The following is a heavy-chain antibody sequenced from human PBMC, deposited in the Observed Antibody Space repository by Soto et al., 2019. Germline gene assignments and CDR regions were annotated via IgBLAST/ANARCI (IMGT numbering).Heavy chain of an antibody. Sequence: SETLSLTCAVYGGSFSGYYWSWIRQPPGKGLEWIGEINHSGSTNYNPSLKSRVTISVDTSKNQFSLKLSSVTAADTAVYYCARDGSSWSYYYYGMDVWRQGTTVTVSS. V-gene: IGHV4-34*01. CDR2: INHSGST. J-gene: IGHJ6*02. CDR1: GGSFSGYY. D-gene: IGHD6-13*01. CDR3: ARDGSSWSYYYYGMDV.